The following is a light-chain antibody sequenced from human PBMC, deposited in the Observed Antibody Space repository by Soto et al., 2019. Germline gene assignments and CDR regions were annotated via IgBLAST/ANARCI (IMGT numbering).Light chain of an antibody. CDR3: QQSYSTPYT. CDR2: AAS. CDR1: QSIRSY. V-gene: IGKV1-39*01. J-gene: IGKJ2*01. Sequence: DIQMTQSPSSLSASVGDRVTITCRASQSIRSYLNWYQQKPGKAPKLLIYAASSLQSGVPSRFSGSGSGTDFTLTISSLQPEDFATYYCQQSYSTPYTFGQGTKVEIK.